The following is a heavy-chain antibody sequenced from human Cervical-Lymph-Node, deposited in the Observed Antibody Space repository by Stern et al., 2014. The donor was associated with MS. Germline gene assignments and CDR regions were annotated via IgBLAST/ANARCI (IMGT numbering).Heavy chain of an antibody. Sequence: QLQLQESGPGLVKPSQTLSLTCTVSGGSISSGSYYWSWIRQPAGKGLEWIGRIYTSGSTNYNPSLTSRVTISVDTSKNQFYLKLSSVTAADTAVYYCAIVGYSYAFDYWGQGTLVTVSS. V-gene: IGHV4-61*02. CDR3: AIVGYSYAFDY. J-gene: IGHJ4*02. CDR1: GGSISSGSYY. D-gene: IGHD5-18*01. CDR2: IYTSGST.